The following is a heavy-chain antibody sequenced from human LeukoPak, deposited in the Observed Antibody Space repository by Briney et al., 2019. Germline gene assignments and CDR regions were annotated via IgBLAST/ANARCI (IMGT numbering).Heavy chain of an antibody. Sequence: PGGSLRLSCAASGFTVSSNYMSWVRQAPGKGLEWVSVIYSGGSTYYADSVKGRFTISKDNSNNMVFLQMDRLRAEDTAVYYCARLWGGNGYSGGSLNLWGQGTLVTVSS. V-gene: IGHV3-53*01. CDR2: IYSGGST. CDR1: GFTVSSNY. J-gene: IGHJ5*02. CDR3: ARLWGGNGYSGGSLNL. D-gene: IGHD3-16*01.